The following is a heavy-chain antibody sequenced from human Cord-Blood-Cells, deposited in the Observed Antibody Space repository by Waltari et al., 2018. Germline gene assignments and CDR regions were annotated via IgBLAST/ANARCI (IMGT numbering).Heavy chain of an antibody. J-gene: IGHJ5*02. CDR2: IYHSGST. Sequence: QVQLQESGPGLVKPSGTLSLTCAVSGGSISSSNWWIGEIYHSGSTNYNPSLKSRVTISVDKSKNQFSLKLSSVIAADTAVYYCARALRWNENWFDPWGQGTLVTVSS. V-gene: IGHV4-4*02. CDR3: ARALRWNENWFDP. CDR1: GGSISSSNW. D-gene: IGHD1-1*01.